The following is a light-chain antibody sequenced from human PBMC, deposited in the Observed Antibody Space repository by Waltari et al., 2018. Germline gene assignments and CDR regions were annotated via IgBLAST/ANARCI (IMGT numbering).Light chain of an antibody. J-gene: IGKJ4*01. Sequence: EIVMMQSPSTLSLSPGEGATLSCRASHTGRSRLAWYQQKPGQTPRLLIYGASTRATGSPDRFSGSGSETEFTLTISSLQSEDFAVYYCQQYNDWPLTFGGGTKVEIK. CDR2: GAS. V-gene: IGKV3D-15*01. CDR1: HTGRSR. CDR3: QQYNDWPLT.